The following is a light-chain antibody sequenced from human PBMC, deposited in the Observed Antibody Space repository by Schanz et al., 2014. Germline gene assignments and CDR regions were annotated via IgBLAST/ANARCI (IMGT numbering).Light chain of an antibody. V-gene: IGKV3-20*01. CDR3: QQYGSSPST. CDR1: QSVSSSY. J-gene: IGKJ2*02. Sequence: EIVLTQSPGTLSLSPGERATLSCRASQSVSSSYLAWYQQKPGQAPRLLIYGASSRATGVPDRFSGSGSGTDFTLTISRLEPEDFAMYYCQQYGSSPSTFGQGTKLDIK. CDR2: GAS.